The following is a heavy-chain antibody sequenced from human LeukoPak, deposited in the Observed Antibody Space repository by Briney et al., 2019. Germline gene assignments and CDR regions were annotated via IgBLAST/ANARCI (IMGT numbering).Heavy chain of an antibody. Sequence: SETLSLTCTVSGYSISSGYYWGWIRQPPGKGLEWIGSIYHSGRTYYNPSLKSRVTISVDTSKNQFSLKLSSVTAADTAVYYCARDRVGSDAFDIWGQGTMVTVSS. J-gene: IGHJ3*02. CDR1: GYSISSGYY. CDR3: ARDRVGSDAFDI. D-gene: IGHD3-10*01. V-gene: IGHV4-38-2*02. CDR2: IYHSGRT.